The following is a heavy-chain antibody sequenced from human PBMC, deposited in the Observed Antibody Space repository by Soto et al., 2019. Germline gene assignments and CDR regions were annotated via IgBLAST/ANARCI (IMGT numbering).Heavy chain of an antibody. Sequence: ASVKVSCKSSGYTFTSYYMHWVRQAPGQGLEWMGIINPSGGSTSYAQKFQGRVTMTRDTSTSTVYMELSSLRSEDTAVYYCARVSATDLYQSDAFDIWGQGTMVTVSS. CDR2: INPSGGST. D-gene: IGHD2-2*02. CDR3: ARVSATDLYQSDAFDI. CDR1: GYTFTSYY. J-gene: IGHJ3*02. V-gene: IGHV1-46*01.